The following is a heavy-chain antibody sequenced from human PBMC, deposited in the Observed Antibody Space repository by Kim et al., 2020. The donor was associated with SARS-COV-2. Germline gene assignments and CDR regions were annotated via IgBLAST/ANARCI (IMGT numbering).Heavy chain of an antibody. Sequence: GGSLRLSCAASGFTFSSYSMNWVRQAPGKGLEWVSSISSSSSYIYYADSVKGRFTISRDNAKNSLYLQMNSLRAEDTAVYYCARDPGWGYGYLLNYWGQGTLVTVSS. CDR1: GFTFSSYS. V-gene: IGHV3-21*01. J-gene: IGHJ4*02. D-gene: IGHD5-18*01. CDR3: ARDPGWGYGYLLNY. CDR2: ISSSSSYI.